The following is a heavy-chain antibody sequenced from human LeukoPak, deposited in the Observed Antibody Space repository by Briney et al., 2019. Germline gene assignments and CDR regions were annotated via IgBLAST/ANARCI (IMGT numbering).Heavy chain of an antibody. D-gene: IGHD2-21*01. Sequence: ASVKVSCKASGYTFTGYYMHWVRQAPGQGLEWMGWINANSGGAKYAQKFQGRVTMTRDTSINTAYMQLERLTSDDTAIYYCARNVYCGGDCNTIDYWGRGTLVTVSS. V-gene: IGHV1-2*02. CDR1: GYTFTGYY. CDR3: ARNVYCGGDCNTIDY. J-gene: IGHJ4*02. CDR2: INANSGGA.